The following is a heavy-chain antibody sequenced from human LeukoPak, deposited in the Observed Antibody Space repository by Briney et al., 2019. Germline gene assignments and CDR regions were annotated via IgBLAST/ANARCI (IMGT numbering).Heavy chain of an antibody. Sequence: ESGPTLVNPTQTLTLTCTFSGFSFSDTGECVGWIRQPPGEALEWLALIFWNDDKFYNASLKSRLSITKDTSKNQVILTMTTLDPIDTATYYCVRSSLATNGMDVWGQGAAVSVSS. J-gene: IGHJ6*02. CDR2: IFWNDDK. V-gene: IGHV2-5*01. CDR1: GFSFSDTGEC. CDR3: VRSSLATNGMDV.